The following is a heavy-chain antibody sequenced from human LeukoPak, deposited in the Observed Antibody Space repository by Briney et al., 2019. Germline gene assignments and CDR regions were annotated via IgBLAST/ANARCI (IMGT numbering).Heavy chain of an antibody. Sequence: GGSLRLSCAASGFTFSSYAMSWVRQAPGKGLEWVSAISGSGGSTYHADSVKGRFTISRDNSKNTLYLQMNRLRAEDTAVYYCARDHIPTSSGWFDPWGQGTLVTVSS. V-gene: IGHV3-23*01. CDR3: ARDHIPTSSGWFDP. CDR1: GFTFSSYA. CDR2: ISGSGGST. J-gene: IGHJ5*02. D-gene: IGHD6-6*01.